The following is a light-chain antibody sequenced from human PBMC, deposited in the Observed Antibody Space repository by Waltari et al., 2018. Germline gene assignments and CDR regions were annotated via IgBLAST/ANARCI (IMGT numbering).Light chain of an antibody. CDR3: QSYDSSLSGSV. V-gene: IGLV1-40*01. J-gene: IGLJ2*01. CDR1: SSNIGAGSD. CDR2: GNS. Sequence: QSVLTQSPSVSGAPGQRVTISCTGSSSNIGAGSDVHWYQQLPGTAPKLLIYGNSNRPSGVPDRFSGSKSGTSASLAITGLQAEDEADYYCQSYDSSLSGSVFGGGTKLTVL.